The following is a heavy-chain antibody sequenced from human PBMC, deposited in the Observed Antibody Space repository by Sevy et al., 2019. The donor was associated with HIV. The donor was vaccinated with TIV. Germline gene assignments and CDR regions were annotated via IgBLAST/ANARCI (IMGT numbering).Heavy chain of an antibody. J-gene: IGHJ6*02. CDR3: ARDGPRRYYDFWSGQDYYYGMGV. D-gene: IGHD3-3*01. V-gene: IGHV3-30*04. Sequence: GGSLRLSCAASGFTFSSYAMHWVRQAPGKGLEWVAVISYDGSNKYYADSVKGRFTISRDNSKNTLYLQMNSLRAEDTAVYYCARDGPRRYYDFWSGQDYYYGMGVWGQGTTVTVSS. CDR2: ISYDGSNK. CDR1: GFTFSSYA.